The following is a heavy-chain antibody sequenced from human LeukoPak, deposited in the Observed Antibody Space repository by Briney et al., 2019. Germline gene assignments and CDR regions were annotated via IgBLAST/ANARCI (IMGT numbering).Heavy chain of an antibody. J-gene: IGHJ4*02. CDR2: ISHTGST. V-gene: IGHV4-61*01. CDR1: GGSVFSGSHY. CDR3: AYSGSYGHLGY. D-gene: IGHD1-26*01. Sequence: SETLSLTCTVSGGSVFSGSHYWGWIRQPPGKGLEWIGYISHTGSTNYNPSLKSRVTMLIDTSKNQFSLKLSSVTAADTALYYCAYSGSYGHLGYWGQGIPVTVSS.